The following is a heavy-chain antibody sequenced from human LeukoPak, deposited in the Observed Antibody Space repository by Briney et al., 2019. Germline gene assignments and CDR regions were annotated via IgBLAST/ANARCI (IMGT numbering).Heavy chain of an antibody. CDR1: GYTFTRYY. V-gene: IGHV1-2*02. J-gene: IGHJ5*02. CDR2: INPNSGGT. CDR3: ARDGSGSYYKSCFDP. Sequence: GASVKVSCKASGYTFTRYYMHWVRQAPGQGLEWMGWINPNSGGTNYAQKFQGRVTMTRDTSISTAYMELSRLRSDDTAVYYCARDGSGSYYKSCFDPWGQGTLVTVSS. D-gene: IGHD3-10*01.